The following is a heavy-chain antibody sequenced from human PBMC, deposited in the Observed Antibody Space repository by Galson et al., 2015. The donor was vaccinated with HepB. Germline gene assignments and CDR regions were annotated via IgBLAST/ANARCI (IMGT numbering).Heavy chain of an antibody. Sequence: QSGAEVKKPGESLKISCKGSGYSFTSYWIGWVRQMPGKGLEWMGIIYPGDSDPRYSPSFHGQVTISADKSISTAYLQWSSLKASDAAMYYCASGPMIVSNSDDAFDIWGQGTMVTVSS. V-gene: IGHV5-51*03. D-gene: IGHD3-22*01. J-gene: IGHJ3*02. CDR1: GYSFTSYW. CDR2: IYPGDSDP. CDR3: ASGPMIVSNSDDAFDI.